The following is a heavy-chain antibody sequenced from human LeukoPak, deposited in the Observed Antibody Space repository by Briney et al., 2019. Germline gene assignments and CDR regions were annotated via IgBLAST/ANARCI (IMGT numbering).Heavy chain of an antibody. D-gene: IGHD4-17*01. CDR1: GGSFSGYY. CDR3: ARSVRGGDYVITYYYYYYMDV. Sequence: SETLSLTCAVYGGSFSGYYWSWIRQPSGKGLEWIGEVNHSGSTNYNPSLKSRVTISVDTSKNQFSLKLSSVTAADTAVYYCARSVRGGDYVITYYYYYYMDVWGKGTTVTVSS. CDR2: VNHSGST. J-gene: IGHJ6*03. V-gene: IGHV4-34*01.